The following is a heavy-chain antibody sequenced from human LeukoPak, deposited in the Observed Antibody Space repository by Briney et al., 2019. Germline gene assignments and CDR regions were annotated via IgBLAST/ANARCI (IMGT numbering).Heavy chain of an antibody. CDR1: GFKFSNYA. CDR3: ARDGGSSQQMNYYYYYMDV. Sequence: GGSLRLSCAASGFKFSNYAMSWVRQAPGKGLEWVSSISGSGTSTYHADSVKGRFTISRDNSKNTLYMQMNSLRAEDTAVYYCARDGGSSQQMNYYYYYMDVWGKGTTVTVSS. CDR2: ISGSGTST. V-gene: IGHV3-23*01. J-gene: IGHJ6*03. D-gene: IGHD6-6*01.